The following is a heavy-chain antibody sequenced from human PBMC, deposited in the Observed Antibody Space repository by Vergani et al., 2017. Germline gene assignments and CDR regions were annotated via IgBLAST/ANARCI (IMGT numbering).Heavy chain of an antibody. J-gene: IGHJ6*03. V-gene: IGHV4-59*01. Sequence: QVQLQESGPGLVKPSETLSLTCTVSGGSISSYYWSWIRQPPGKGLEWIGYIYYSGSTNYNPSLKSRVTISVDTSKNQFSLKLSSVTAADTAGYYCAEASYSDYPSRHCYMDVWGKGTTVTVSS. D-gene: IGHD4-11*01. CDR1: GGSISSYY. CDR2: IYYSGST. CDR3: AEASYSDYPSRHCYMDV.